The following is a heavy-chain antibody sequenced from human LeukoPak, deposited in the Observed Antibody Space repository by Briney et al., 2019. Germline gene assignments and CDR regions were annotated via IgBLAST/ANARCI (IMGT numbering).Heavy chain of an antibody. CDR3: ASWDILTGYKADY. V-gene: IGHV1-2*02. D-gene: IGHD3-9*01. CDR2: INPNSGGT. CDR1: GYTFTSYG. J-gene: IGHJ4*02. Sequence: ASVKVSCKASGYTFTSYGISWVRQAPGQGLEWMGWINPNSGGTNYAQKFQGRVTMTRDTSISTAYMELSRLRSDDTAVYYCASWDILTGYKADYWGQGTLVTVSS.